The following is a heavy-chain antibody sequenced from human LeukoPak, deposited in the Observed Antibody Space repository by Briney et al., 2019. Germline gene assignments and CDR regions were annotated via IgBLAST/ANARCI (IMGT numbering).Heavy chain of an antibody. V-gene: IGHV1-69*05. CDR2: TIPIFGTA. J-gene: IGHJ6*03. CDR3: AGSVPAAIPDYYYYMDV. D-gene: IGHD2-2*02. CDR1: GGTFSSYA. Sequence: SVKVSCKASGGTFSSYAISWVRQAPGQGLEWMGGTIPIFGTANYAQKFQGRVTITTDESASTAYMELSSLRSEDTAVYYCAGSVPAAIPDYYYYMDVWGKGTTVTVSS.